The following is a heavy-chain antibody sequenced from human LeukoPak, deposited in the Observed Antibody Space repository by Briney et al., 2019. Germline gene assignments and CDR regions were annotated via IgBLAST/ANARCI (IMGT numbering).Heavy chain of an antibody. V-gene: IGHV3-33*06. J-gene: IGHJ4*02. CDR3: AKDLDDYGDYYFDY. Sequence: GGSLRLSCAASGFTFSSYGMHWVRQAPGKGLEWVAVIWYDGSNKYYADSVKGRFTISGDNSKNTLYLQMNSLRAEDTAVYYCAKDLDDYGDYYFDYWGQGTLVTVSS. CDR2: IWYDGSNK. CDR1: GFTFSSYG. D-gene: IGHD4-17*01.